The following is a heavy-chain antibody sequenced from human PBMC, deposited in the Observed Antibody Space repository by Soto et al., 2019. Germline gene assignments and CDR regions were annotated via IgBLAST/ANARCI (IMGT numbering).Heavy chain of an antibody. CDR1: GSYVSSAGYY. V-gene: IGHV4-31*03. Sequence: SETLSLTCTVSGSYVSSAGYYWTWIRQHPGKGLEWLGHIYYTGVTYYNPSLESRLTISADTSKNQFSLRLSSVTAADTAVYYCARDMLRESYYFDYWGQGALVTVSS. CDR2: IYYTGVT. D-gene: IGHD3-10*02. J-gene: IGHJ4*02. CDR3: ARDMLRESYYFDY.